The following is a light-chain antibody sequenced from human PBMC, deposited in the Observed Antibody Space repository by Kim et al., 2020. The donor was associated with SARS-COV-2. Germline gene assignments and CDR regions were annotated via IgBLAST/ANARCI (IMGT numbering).Light chain of an antibody. CDR2: GAS. CDR3: QQYNDWPWT. CDR1: QTISSN. V-gene: IGKV3-15*01. Sequence: EIVMTKSPATLSVSPGEGVTLSCRASQTISSNLGWYQQKPGQAPRLLIYGASTRATGVPARFSGSGSGTEFTLTISSLQSEDFAVYCCQQYNDWPWTFGQGTKVEIK. J-gene: IGKJ1*01.